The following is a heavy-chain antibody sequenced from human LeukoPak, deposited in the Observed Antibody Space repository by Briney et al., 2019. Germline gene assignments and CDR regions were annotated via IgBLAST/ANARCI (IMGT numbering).Heavy chain of an antibody. J-gene: IGHJ6*03. Sequence: GGSLRLSCAASGFTFSSYGMHWVRQAPGKGLEWVAFIRYDGSNKYYADSVKGRFTNSRDNSKNTLYLQMNSLRAEDTAVYYCAKSYGSGIYYYYMDVWGKGTTVTVSS. CDR2: IRYDGSNK. CDR3: AKSYGSGIYYYYMDV. D-gene: IGHD3-10*01. V-gene: IGHV3-30*02. CDR1: GFTFSSYG.